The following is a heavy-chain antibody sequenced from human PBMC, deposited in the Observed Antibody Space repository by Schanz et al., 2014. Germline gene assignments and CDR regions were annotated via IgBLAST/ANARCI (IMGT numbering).Heavy chain of an antibody. Sequence: DVQLLESGGGLVQPGGSLRLSCAASGFTFSSYSMHWVRQAPGQGLEWVSSISSSSSYIYYADSVKGGFTISRGNAKNALYLQMTGHRDENTPVYDCATEEGWGIAAAGPKHCYDGMDVWGQGTTVTVSS. CDR1: GFTFSSYS. CDR2: ISSSSSYI. CDR3: ATEEGWGIAAAGPKHCYDGMDV. V-gene: IGHV3-21*01. J-gene: IGHJ6*02. D-gene: IGHD6-13*01.